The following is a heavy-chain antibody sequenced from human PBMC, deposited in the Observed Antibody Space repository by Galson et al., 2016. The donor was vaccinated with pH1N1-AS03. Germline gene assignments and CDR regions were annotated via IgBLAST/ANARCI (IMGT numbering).Heavy chain of an antibody. CDR2: MSYDGGNE. CDR1: GLIFSNSA. D-gene: IGHD3-16*01. CDR3: AAGDYVAASFDN. V-gene: IGHV3-30-3*01. J-gene: IGHJ4*02. Sequence: SLRLSCAASGLIFSNSAMHWVRQAPGKGLEWVAVMSYDGGNEYYAEAVKGRFTISRDHSRNTLYLQMNSLRVEDTAEYYCAAGDYVAASFDNWGQGTLVTVSS.